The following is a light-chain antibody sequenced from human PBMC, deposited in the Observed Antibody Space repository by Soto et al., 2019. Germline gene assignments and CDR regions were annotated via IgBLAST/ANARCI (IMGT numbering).Light chain of an antibody. J-gene: IGKJ1*01. CDR2: DGS. CDR3: QQYETYPWT. Sequence: DIQMTQSPSALSASVGDRVIITCRASHNIKKWLAWYWQKPGKAPKLLLYDGSTLQSGVPSRFSGSGSGTEFTLTISSLQPDDFATYFCQQYETYPWTFGQGTKMEI. CDR1: HNIKKW. V-gene: IGKV1-5*01.